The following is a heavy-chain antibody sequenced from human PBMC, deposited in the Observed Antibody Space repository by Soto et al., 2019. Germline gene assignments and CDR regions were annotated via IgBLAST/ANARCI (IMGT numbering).Heavy chain of an antibody. CDR1: GGSISSGDYY. Sequence: GPGPGQTSETLSLTCTVSGGSISSGDYYWSWIRQPPGKGLEWIGYIYYSGSTYYNPSLKSRVTISVDTSKNQFSLKLSSVTAADTAVYYCARENPYYYGSGSHRVGFDYWGQGTLVTVS. V-gene: IGHV4-30-4*01. D-gene: IGHD3-10*01. CDR3: ARENPYYYGSGSHRVGFDY. CDR2: IYYSGST. J-gene: IGHJ4*02.